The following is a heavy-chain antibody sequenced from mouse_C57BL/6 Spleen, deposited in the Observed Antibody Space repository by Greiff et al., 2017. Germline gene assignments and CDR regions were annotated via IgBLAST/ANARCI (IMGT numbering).Heavy chain of an antibody. J-gene: IGHJ1*03. V-gene: IGHV1-59*01. CDR2: IDPSDSYT. Sequence: QVQLQQPGAELVRPGTSVKLSCKASGYTFTSYWMHWVKQRPGQGLEWIGVIDPSDSYTNYNQKFKGKATLTVDTASSTAYMQLSSLTSEDSAVYYCAREIYYYGSSSGYFEVWGTGTTVTVSS. CDR1: GYTFTSYW. D-gene: IGHD1-1*01. CDR3: AREIYYYGSSSGYFEV.